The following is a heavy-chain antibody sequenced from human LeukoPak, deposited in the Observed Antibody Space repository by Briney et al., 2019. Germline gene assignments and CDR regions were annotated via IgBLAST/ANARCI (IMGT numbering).Heavy chain of an antibody. V-gene: IGHV3-13*01. CDR1: GFTFSSYA. CDR2: TGTAGDT. J-gene: IGHJ4*02. D-gene: IGHD2-8*01. CDR3: ARQNRNGFDY. Sequence: PGGSLRLSCAASGFTFSSYAMSWVRQAPGKGLEWVSATGTAGDTWYSGSVKGRFTISRENAKSSMYLQMNSLRAGDTAVYYCARQNRNGFDYWGQGTLVTVSS.